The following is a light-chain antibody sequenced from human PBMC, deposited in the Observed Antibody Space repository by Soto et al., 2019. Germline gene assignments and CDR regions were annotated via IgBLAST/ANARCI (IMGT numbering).Light chain of an antibody. Sequence: EIGLTQSPATLYLSPGESATLSCRASQSVASIYLSWYQQKRGQAPRLLIYGGSTRATGIPARFSGSGSGTDFTLTISSLQPDDFAVYYCQQDYDLPPFTFGQGTKLEIK. V-gene: IGKV3D-7*01. CDR2: GGS. J-gene: IGKJ2*01. CDR3: QQDYDLPPFT. CDR1: QSVASIY.